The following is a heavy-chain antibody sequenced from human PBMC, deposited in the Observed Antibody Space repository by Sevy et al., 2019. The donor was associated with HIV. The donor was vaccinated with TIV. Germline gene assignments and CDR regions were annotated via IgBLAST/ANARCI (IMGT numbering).Heavy chain of an antibody. D-gene: IGHD3-3*01. V-gene: IGHV3-21*01. J-gene: IGHJ6*02. CDR3: ARDTLLGYDFWSGYYQAYGMDV. CDR1: GFTFSSYS. CDR2: ISSSSSYI. Sequence: GGSLRLSCAASGFTFSSYSMNWVRQAPGKGLEWVSSISSSSSYIYYADSVKGRLTISRDNAKNSLYLQMNSLRAEETAVYYCARDTLLGYDFWSGYYQAYGMDVWGQGTTVTVSS.